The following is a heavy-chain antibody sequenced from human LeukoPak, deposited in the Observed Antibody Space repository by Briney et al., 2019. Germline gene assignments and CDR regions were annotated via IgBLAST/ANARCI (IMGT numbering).Heavy chain of an antibody. D-gene: IGHD3-10*01. Sequence: KSGGSLRLSCAASGFTFSDYYMNWIRQAPGRGLEWVSYISGSTSYTNYADSVKGRFTISRDNAKNSLYLQMNSLRVEDTAVYYCAKDLKGYYYGLFDIWGQGTMVTVSS. V-gene: IGHV3-11*05. CDR2: ISGSTSYT. CDR1: GFTFSDYY. CDR3: AKDLKGYYYGLFDI. J-gene: IGHJ3*02.